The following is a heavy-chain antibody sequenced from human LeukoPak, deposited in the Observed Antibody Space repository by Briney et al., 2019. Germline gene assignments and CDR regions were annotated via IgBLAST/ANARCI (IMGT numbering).Heavy chain of an antibody. V-gene: IGHV3-30-3*01. CDR3: ARKYIYYGSGSTTLDY. D-gene: IGHD3-10*01. J-gene: IGHJ4*02. Sequence: PGGSLRLSCAASGFTFSSYAMHWVRQAPGKGLEWVAVISYDGSNKYYADSVKGRFTISRDNSKNTLYLQMNSLRAEDTAVYYCARKYIYYGSGSTTLDYWGQGTLVTVSS. CDR2: ISYDGSNK. CDR1: GFTFSSYA.